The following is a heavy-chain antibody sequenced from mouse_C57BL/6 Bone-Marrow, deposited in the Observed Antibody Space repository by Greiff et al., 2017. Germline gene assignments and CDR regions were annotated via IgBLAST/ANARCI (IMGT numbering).Heavy chain of an antibody. J-gene: IGHJ2*01. CDR2: ISSGGSYT. Sequence: EVKLVESGGDLVKPGGSLKLSCAASGFTFSSYGMSWVRQTPDKRLEWVATISSGGSYTYYPDSVKGRFTISRDNAKNTLYLQMSSLKSEDTAMYYCARHMITTWDFDYWGQGTTLTVSS. V-gene: IGHV5-6*01. D-gene: IGHD2-4*01. CDR1: GFTFSSYG. CDR3: ARHMITTWDFDY.